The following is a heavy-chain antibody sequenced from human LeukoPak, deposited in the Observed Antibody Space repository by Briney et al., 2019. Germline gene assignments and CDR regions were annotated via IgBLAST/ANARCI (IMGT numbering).Heavy chain of an antibody. CDR3: AKDEDSSGWYQVDY. V-gene: IGHV3-23*01. CDR1: GFTFRSYW. CDR2: ISGSGGST. D-gene: IGHD6-19*01. J-gene: IGHJ4*02. Sequence: GGSLRLSCAASGFTFRSYWMSWVRQAPGKGLEWVSAISGSGGSTYYADSVKGRFTISRDNSKNTLHLQMNSLRAEDTAVYYCAKDEDSSGWYQVDYWGQGTLVTVSS.